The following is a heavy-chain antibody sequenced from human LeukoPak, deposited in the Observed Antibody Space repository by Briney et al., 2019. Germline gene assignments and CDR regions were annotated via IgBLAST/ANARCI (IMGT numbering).Heavy chain of an antibody. V-gene: IGHV4-59*01. CDR2: IYYNGNT. CDR1: GGSISSYY. J-gene: IGHJ3*02. Sequence: SETLSLTCTVSGGSISSYYWSWIRQPPGKGLEWIGYIYYNGNTNYSPPLKSRITISVDTSKNQLSLILNSVTAADTAVYYCAREYSAFEIWGQGTMVTVSS. D-gene: IGHD1-1*01. CDR3: AREYSAFEI.